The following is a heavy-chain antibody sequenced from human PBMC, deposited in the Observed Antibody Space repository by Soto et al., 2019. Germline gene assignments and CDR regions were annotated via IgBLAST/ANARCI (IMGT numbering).Heavy chain of an antibody. CDR2: ISAYNGNT. CDR3: ARVLHYYDSSGYYLFDY. CDR1: GYTFTSYG. D-gene: IGHD3-22*01. J-gene: IGHJ4*02. V-gene: IGHV1-18*01. Sequence: ASVKVSCKASGYTFTSYGISWVRQAPGQGLEWMGWISAYNGNTNYAQKLQGRVTMTTDTSTSTAYMELRSLRSDDTAVYYCARVLHYYDSSGYYLFDYWGQETLVTVSS.